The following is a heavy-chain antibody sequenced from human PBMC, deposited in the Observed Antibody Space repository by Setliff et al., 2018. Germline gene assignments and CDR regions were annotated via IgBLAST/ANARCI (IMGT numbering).Heavy chain of an antibody. J-gene: IGHJ4*02. CDR3: RLWSHDYHNDY. V-gene: IGHV4-39*01. CDR1: GGSVSSTSHY. D-gene: IGHD3-16*01. CDR2: VSFFGAS. Sequence: PSETLSLTCNVSGGSVSSTSHYWGWIRQPPGKGMEWIGTVSFFGASYSNPSLRSRLTISLDKSGNRFSLNLTSVTAADTAVYYCRLWSHDYHNDYWGQGTLVTVSS.